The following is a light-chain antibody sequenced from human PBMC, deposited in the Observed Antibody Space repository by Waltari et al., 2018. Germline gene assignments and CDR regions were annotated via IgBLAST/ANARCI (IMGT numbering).Light chain of an antibody. CDR3: QSADNSGTALL. CDR1: AFSNQF. CDR2: KDN. J-gene: IGLJ3*02. V-gene: IGLV3-25*03. Sequence: SYELTQPPSASVSPGQPAKITCSGDAFSNQFGSWYLQKPGQAPVLVIYKDNERASGIPERFSGSSSGTTVTLTISGVQAEDEADYYCQSADNSGTALLFGGGTKLTV.